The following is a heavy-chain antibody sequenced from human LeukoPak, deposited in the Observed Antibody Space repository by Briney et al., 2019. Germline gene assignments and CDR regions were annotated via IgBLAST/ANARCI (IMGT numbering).Heavy chain of an antibody. J-gene: IGHJ4*02. D-gene: IGHD3-10*01. CDR2: IYPSDSET. Sequence: GESLKISCKGSGYSFNTFYIGWGRQTPETGLEWMGNIYPSDSETKYKPSFQGQVTLSVDKSINTAYLRLSSLKASDTAIYYCARLIYYGSGRTYFFDSWGQGTQVTVSS. V-gene: IGHV5-51*01. CDR1: GYSFNTFY. CDR3: ARLIYYGSGRTYFFDS.